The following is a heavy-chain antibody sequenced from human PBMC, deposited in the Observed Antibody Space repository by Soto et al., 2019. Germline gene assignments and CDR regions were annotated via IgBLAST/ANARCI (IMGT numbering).Heavy chain of an antibody. CDR3: ARDQVRDYYYYGMDV. J-gene: IGHJ6*02. Sequence: GGSLRLSCAASGFTFSSYWMHWVRQAPGKGLVWVSRINSDGSSTSYADSVKGRFTISRDNAKNTLYLQMNSLRAEDTAVYYCARDQVRDYYYYGMDVGGQGTTVTVS. CDR1: GFTFSSYW. V-gene: IGHV3-74*01. CDR2: INSDGSST.